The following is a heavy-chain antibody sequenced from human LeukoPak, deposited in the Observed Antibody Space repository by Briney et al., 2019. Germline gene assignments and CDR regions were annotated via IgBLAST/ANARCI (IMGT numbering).Heavy chain of an antibody. CDR2: FDPEYDEDGET. D-gene: IGHD5-12*01. CDR3: AMTDRYAGRPFDY. J-gene: IGHJ4*02. CDR1: GYILTEVA. Sequence: ASVKVSRKVSGYILTEVAINWVRQAPGKGLEWIGGFDPEYDEDGETLFAQKFQGRVTMTEDASTDTAYMVLSSLRSEDTAVYYCAMTDRYAGRPFDYWGQGTLVTVSS. V-gene: IGHV1-24*01.